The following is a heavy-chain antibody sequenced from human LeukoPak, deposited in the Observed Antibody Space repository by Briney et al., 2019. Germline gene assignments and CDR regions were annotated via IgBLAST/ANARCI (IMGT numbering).Heavy chain of an antibody. Sequence: SGGSLRLSCAASGFTLSSYAMSWVRQAPGKGLEWVSAISGSGGSTYYADSVKGRFTISRDNSKNTLYLQMNSLRAEDTAVYYCAKDYEWELPVYFDYWGQGTLVTVSS. D-gene: IGHD1-26*01. CDR1: GFTLSSYA. V-gene: IGHV3-23*01. CDR2: ISGSGGST. J-gene: IGHJ4*02. CDR3: AKDYEWELPVYFDY.